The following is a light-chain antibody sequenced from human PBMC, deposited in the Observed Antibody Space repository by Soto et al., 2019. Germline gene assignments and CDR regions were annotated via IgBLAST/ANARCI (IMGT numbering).Light chain of an antibody. CDR2: DVS. V-gene: IGKV3-11*01. CDR3: QQRTDWPPFT. Sequence: EMVLTQSPGTLSLSPGERATLSCRASQRVSTSLAWYQQKPGQAPRLLIYDVSNRAPGIPARFSGSGSGTDFTLTISSLEPEDFAVYYCQQRTDWPPFTFGPGTKVDIK. CDR1: QRVSTS. J-gene: IGKJ3*01.